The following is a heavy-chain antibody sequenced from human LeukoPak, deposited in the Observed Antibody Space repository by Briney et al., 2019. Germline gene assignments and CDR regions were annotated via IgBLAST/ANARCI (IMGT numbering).Heavy chain of an antibody. V-gene: IGHV3-23*01. D-gene: IGHD6-19*01. Sequence: GGPLRLSCAASGFTFSEYAMSWLRQAPGEGLECVSSIIGSGAGTYYGDSVRGRFSISRDNSKNTVYLQMNSLRADDTAVYYCAKGEESSGLVSTYFDYWGRGTLVTVSS. CDR1: GFTFSEYA. J-gene: IGHJ4*02. CDR2: IIGSGAGT. CDR3: AKGEESSGLVSTYFDY.